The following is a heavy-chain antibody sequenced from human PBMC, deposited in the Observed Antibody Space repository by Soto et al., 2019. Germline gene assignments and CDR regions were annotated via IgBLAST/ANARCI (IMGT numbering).Heavy chain of an antibody. CDR1: GGSISSYY. CDR3: ARGPYSGSSLGLDY. CDR2: IYTSGST. V-gene: IGHV4-4*07. Sequence: GPGWASETLSLTCTVSGGSISSYYWSWIRQPAGKGLEWIGRIYTSGSTNYNPSLKSRVTMSVDTSKNQFSLKLSSVTAADTAVYYCARGPYSGSSLGLDYWGQGTLVTVSS. D-gene: IGHD1-26*01. J-gene: IGHJ4*02.